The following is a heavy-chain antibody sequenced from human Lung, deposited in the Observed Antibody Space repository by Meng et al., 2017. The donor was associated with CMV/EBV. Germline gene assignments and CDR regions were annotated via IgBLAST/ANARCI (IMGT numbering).Heavy chain of an antibody. D-gene: IGHD4-11*01. CDR1: GGSISSGDYY. V-gene: IGHV4-30-4*01. J-gene: IGHJ4*02. CDR3: ARDRTTGRYFDY. CDR2: IYYSGST. Sequence: VQLRGSGPGLVKPSQTLSLTCTVSGGSISSGDYYWSWIRQPPGKGLEWIGYIYYSGSTYYNPSLRSRVTISVDTSKNQFSLKLSSVTAADTAVYYCARDRTTGRYFDYWGQGTLVTVSS.